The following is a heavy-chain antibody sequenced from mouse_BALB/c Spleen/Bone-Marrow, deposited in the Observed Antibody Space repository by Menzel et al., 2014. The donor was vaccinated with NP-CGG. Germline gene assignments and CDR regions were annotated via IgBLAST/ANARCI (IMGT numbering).Heavy chain of an antibody. CDR3: TRSLYGNYVMDF. V-gene: IGHV1-15*01. D-gene: IGHD2-1*01. Sequence: VKLQESGAELVRPGASVALSCKASGYTFTGYEMHWVKQTPVHGLEWIGAIDPETGGTAYNQKFKGKATLTADKSSSTAYMELRSLTSEDSAVYYCTRSLYGNYVMDFWGQGTSVTVSS. CDR2: IDPETGGT. CDR1: GYTFTGYE. J-gene: IGHJ4*01.